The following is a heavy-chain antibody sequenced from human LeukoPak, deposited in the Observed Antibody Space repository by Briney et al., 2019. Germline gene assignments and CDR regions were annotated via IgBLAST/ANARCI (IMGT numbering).Heavy chain of an antibody. Sequence: GEPLKISCKGSGYSFTSYWIGWVRQMPGKGLEWMGIIYPGDSDTRYSPSFQGQVTISADKSISTAYLQWGSLKASDTAMYYCARGSGWWDNWFDPWGQGTLVTVSS. V-gene: IGHV5-51*01. CDR1: GYSFTSYW. D-gene: IGHD6-19*01. CDR3: ARGSGWWDNWFDP. J-gene: IGHJ5*02. CDR2: IYPGDSDT.